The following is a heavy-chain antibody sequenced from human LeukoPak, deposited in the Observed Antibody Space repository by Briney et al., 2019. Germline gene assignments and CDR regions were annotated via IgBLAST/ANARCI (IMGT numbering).Heavy chain of an antibody. CDR1: GFTFDDYA. D-gene: IGHD3-22*01. Sequence: QPGRSLRLSCAASGFTFDDYAMHWVRQAPGKGLEWVSGISWNSDSIGYADSVKGRFTISRDNAKNSLYLQMNSLRAEDTALYYCAKDEELGEGNYDSSGYDYWGQGTLVTVSS. V-gene: IGHV3-9*01. CDR3: AKDEELGEGNYDSSGYDY. CDR2: ISWNSDSI. J-gene: IGHJ4*02.